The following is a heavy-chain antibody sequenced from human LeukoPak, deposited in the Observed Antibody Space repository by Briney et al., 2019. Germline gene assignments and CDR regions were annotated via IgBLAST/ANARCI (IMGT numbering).Heavy chain of an antibody. V-gene: IGHV3-30-3*01. CDR1: GFTFSSYA. Sequence: GGSLRLSCAASGFTFSSYAMHWVRQAPGKGLEWVAVISYDGSNKYYADSVKGRFTISRDNSKNTLYLQMNSLRAEDTAVYYCAKDVVKVGATPEYFQHWGQGTLVTVSS. CDR3: AKDVVKVGATPEYFQH. CDR2: ISYDGSNK. D-gene: IGHD1-26*01. J-gene: IGHJ1*01.